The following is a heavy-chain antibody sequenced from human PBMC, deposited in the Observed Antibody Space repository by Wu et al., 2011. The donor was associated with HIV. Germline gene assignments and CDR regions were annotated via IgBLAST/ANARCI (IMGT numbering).Heavy chain of an antibody. V-gene: IGHV1-69*05. J-gene: IGHJ4*02. Sequence: QVQLVQSGAEVEKPGSSVKVSCKASGGTFSSYTMSWVRQAPGQGLEWMGGIIPLYGTANYAQKFQGRVTISTDESSSTVYMALSSLRYEDTAVYYCARGKLPAGSSTINDYWGQGTLVTVSS. CDR2: IIPLYGTA. D-gene: IGHD2-2*01. CDR1: GGTFSSYT. CDR3: ARGKLPAGSSTINDY.